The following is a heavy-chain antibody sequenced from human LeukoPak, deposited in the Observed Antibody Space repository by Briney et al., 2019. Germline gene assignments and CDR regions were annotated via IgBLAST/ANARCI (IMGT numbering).Heavy chain of an antibody. D-gene: IGHD3-3*01. V-gene: IGHV3-11*06. CDR3: ASSPPRYDFWSGYSGSKNWFDP. CDR1: GFTFSDYY. J-gene: IGHJ5*02. Sequence: GGSLRLSCAASGFTFSDYYMSWIRQAPGKGLEWVSYISSSSSYTNYADSVKGRFTISRDNAKNSLYLQMNSLRAEDTAVYYCASSPPRYDFWSGYSGSKNWFDPWGQGTLVTVSS. CDR2: ISSSSSYT.